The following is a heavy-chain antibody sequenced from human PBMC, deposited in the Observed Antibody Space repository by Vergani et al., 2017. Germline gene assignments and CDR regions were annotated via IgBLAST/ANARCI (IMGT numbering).Heavy chain of an antibody. J-gene: IGHJ4*02. CDR2: ISSSSSYT. V-gene: IGHV3-11*05. CDR1: GFTFSDYY. CDR3: ARDGKYYYDSSGKD. Sequence: QVQLVESGGGLVKPGGSLRLSCAASGFTFSDYYMSWIRQAPGKGLEWVSYISSSSSYTNYADSVKGRFTLSRDNAKNSLYLQMNSLRAEDTAVYYCARDGKYYYDSSGKDWGQGTLVTVSS. D-gene: IGHD3-22*01.